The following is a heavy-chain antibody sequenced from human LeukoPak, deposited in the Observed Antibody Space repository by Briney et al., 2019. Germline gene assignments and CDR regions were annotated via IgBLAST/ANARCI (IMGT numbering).Heavy chain of an antibody. J-gene: IGHJ4*02. CDR1: GYSFTSYW. V-gene: IGHV5-51*01. Sequence: RESLKISRKGSGYSFTSYWIGWVRQMPGKGLEWMGIIYPGDSDTRYSPSFQGQVTISADKSISTAYLQWSSLKASDTAMYYCARLSGTLVVPAANGADYWGQGTLVTVSS. CDR3: ARLSGTLVVPAANGADY. CDR2: IYPGDSDT. D-gene: IGHD2-2*01.